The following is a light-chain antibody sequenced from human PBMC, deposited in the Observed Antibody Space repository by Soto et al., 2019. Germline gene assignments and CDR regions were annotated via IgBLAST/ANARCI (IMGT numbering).Light chain of an antibody. V-gene: IGKV1-5*03. J-gene: IGKJ1*01. CDR2: KAF. CDR3: HHFNTSSYA. CDR1: HTISSW. Sequence: GRRSIIKKASHTISSWLAGYQQKPGKAPKLLIYKAFTLKSGLPSRFSGSGSMTEFTLSFSRLQRSDFATYTCHHFNTSSYAFSQGTKVEIK.